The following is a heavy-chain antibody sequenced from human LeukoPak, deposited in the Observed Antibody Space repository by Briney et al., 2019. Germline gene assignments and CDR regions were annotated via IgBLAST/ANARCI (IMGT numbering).Heavy chain of an antibody. D-gene: IGHD3-16*01. CDR1: GFTFSGYW. CDR3: ARWGGGFDY. Sequence: PGGSLRLSCAASGFTFSGYWMSWVRQAQGKGLEWVANIKQDGSAKYYGDSVEGRFTISRDNAKNSLYLQMNSLRAEDTAVYYCARWGGGFDYWGQGTLVIVSS. CDR2: IKQDGSAK. V-gene: IGHV3-7*04. J-gene: IGHJ4*02.